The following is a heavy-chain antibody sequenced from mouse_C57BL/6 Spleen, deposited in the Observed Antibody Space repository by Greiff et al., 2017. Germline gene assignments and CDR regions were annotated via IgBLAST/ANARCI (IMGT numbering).Heavy chain of an antibody. D-gene: IGHD2-4*01. CDR1: GYSITSGYY. V-gene: IGHV3-6*01. CDR3: AREGRYDSFAY. Sequence: EVKLLESGPGLVKPSQSLSLTCSVTGYSITSGYYWNWIRQFPGNKLEWMGYISYDGSNNYNPSLKNRISITRDTSKNQFFLKLNSVTTEDTATYYCAREGRYDSFAYWGQGTLVTVSA. J-gene: IGHJ3*01. CDR2: ISYDGSN.